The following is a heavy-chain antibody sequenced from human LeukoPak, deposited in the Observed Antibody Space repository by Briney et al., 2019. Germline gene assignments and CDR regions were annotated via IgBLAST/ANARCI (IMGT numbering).Heavy chain of an antibody. CDR1: GFTFSDHY. J-gene: IGHJ6*04. Sequence: GGSLRLSCAASGFTFSDHYMDWVRQAPGKGLEWVGRTRNKANSYTTEYAASVKGRFTISRDDSKNSLYLQMNSLKTEDTAVYYCARYSTVGIYYGMDVRGKGTTVTVSS. V-gene: IGHV3-72*01. CDR3: ARYSTVGIYYGMDV. D-gene: IGHD4-23*01. CDR2: TRNKANSYTT.